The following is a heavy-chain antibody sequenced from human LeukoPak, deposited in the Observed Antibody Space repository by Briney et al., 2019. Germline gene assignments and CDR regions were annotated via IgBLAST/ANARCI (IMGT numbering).Heavy chain of an antibody. CDR2: IGSRCSTM. Sequence: PGESLTPSCAPSGFILSSYEMKWVRQAAGKGLEWVSYIGSRCSTMYYADCVRARFTISRDNTKNSLYLQMNSLRAEDTAVYYCARGPYSSNWYVDYWGKGTLVTVAS. V-gene: IGHV3-48*03. CDR1: GFILSSYE. J-gene: IGHJ4*02. CDR3: ARGPYSSNWYVDY. D-gene: IGHD6-13*01.